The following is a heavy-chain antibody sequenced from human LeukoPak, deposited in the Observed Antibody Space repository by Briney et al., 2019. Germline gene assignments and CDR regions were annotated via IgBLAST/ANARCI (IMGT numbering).Heavy chain of an antibody. V-gene: IGHV3-74*01. D-gene: IGHD3-16*01. CDR3: ISGSSFGYEW. CDR2: IKTDGRTT. J-gene: IGHJ4*02. CDR1: GMTFSNHW. Sequence: GGSLRLSCAASGMTFSNHWMRWVRQAPGEGLLWGSLIKTDGRTTISADSVKGRFTISRDDGKSPLYLQMSGLSAEDTAIYCCISGSSFGYEWWGQGTVVTVSS.